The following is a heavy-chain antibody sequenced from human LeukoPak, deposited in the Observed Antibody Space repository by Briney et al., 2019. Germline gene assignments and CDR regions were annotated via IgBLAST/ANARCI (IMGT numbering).Heavy chain of an antibody. CDR2: ISWDSGTI. Sequence: GRSLRLSCAASGFTFDDYGMYWVRQAPGKGLEWVSAISWDSGTIGYADSVKGRFTISRDNAKKSLYLQMNSLRVEDTALYYCAKSQALAGTFDYWGQGTLVTVSS. CDR3: AKSQALAGTFDY. D-gene: IGHD6-19*01. V-gene: IGHV3-9*01. J-gene: IGHJ4*02. CDR1: GFTFDDYG.